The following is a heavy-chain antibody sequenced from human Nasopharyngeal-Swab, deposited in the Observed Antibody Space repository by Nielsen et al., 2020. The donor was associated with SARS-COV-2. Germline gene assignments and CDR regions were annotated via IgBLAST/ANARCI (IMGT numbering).Heavy chain of an antibody. CDR2: IRNKDKRYTT. D-gene: IGHD2-21*02. Sequence: SLKTSCAASGSVLSAHYMDWVRQAPGMGLEWVGRIRNKDKRYTTEDAASVKGRFTISRDDSKNSLYLQMNSLKTEDAAVYYCVRVGPYCGDDCYSRFFDYWGQGTLVTVSS. V-gene: IGHV3-72*01. J-gene: IGHJ4*02. CDR1: GSVLSAHY. CDR3: VRVGPYCGDDCYSRFFDY.